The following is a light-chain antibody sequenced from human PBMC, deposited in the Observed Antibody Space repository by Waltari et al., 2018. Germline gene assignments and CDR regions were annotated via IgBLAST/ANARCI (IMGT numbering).Light chain of an antibody. CDR1: RSNIGSET. CDR3: AAWDDSLHAWV. J-gene: IGLJ3*02. CDR2: NDN. Sequence: QSVLTQPPSGSGTPGQRVTISCSGGRSNIGSETVNWYQQLPGTAPKVLIYNDNQRPSGVPDRFSGSESGTSASLAISGLQSEDEADYYCAAWDDSLHAWVFGGGTKLTVL. V-gene: IGLV1-44*01.